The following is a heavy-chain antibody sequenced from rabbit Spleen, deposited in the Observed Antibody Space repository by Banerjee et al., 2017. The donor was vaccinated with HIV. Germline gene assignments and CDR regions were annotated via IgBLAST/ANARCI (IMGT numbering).Heavy chain of an antibody. J-gene: IGHJ6*01. D-gene: IGHD8-1*01. Sequence: QSLEESGGDLVQPEGSLTLTCTTSGFSFSNNYYMCWVRQAPGKGLEWIACTAAGGSPFTYYATWAKGRFTCSKASSTTVTLQMTSLTAADTATYFCARDTGTSFSTYGMDLWGQGTLVTVS. V-gene: IGHV1S40*01. CDR1: GFSFSNNYY. CDR3: ARDTGTSFSTYGMDL. CDR2: TAAGGSPFT.